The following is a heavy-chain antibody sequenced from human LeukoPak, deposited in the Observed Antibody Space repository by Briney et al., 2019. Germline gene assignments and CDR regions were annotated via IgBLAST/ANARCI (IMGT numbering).Heavy chain of an antibody. CDR1: GFTFSSYG. CDR2: ISYDGSNK. Sequence: GGSLRLSCAASGFTFSSYGMHWVRQAPGKGLEWVAVISYDGSNKYYADSVKGRFTISRDNSKNTLYLQMNSLRAEDTAVYYCAKDGGFGYSSDHGHFDYWGQGTLVTASS. V-gene: IGHV3-30*18. J-gene: IGHJ4*02. CDR3: AKDGGFGYSSDHGHFDY. D-gene: IGHD6-19*01.